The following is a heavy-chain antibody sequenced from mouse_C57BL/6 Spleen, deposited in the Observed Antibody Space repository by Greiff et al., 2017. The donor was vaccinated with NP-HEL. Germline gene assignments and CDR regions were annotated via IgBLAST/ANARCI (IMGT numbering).Heavy chain of an antibody. Sequence: VQLQQSGAELVKPGASVKISCKASGYAFSSYWMNWVKQRPGKGLEWIGQIYPGDGDTNYNGKFKGKATLTADKSSSTAYMQRSSLTSEDSAVYVCERLLRGVSGAMDYWGQGTSVTVSS. D-gene: IGHD1-1*01. J-gene: IGHJ4*01. V-gene: IGHV1-80*01. CDR2: IYPGDGDT. CDR1: GYAFSSYW. CDR3: ERLLRGVSGAMDY.